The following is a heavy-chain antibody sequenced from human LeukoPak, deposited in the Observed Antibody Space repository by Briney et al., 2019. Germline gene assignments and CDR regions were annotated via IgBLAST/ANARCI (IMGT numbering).Heavy chain of an antibody. D-gene: IGHD3-9*01. Sequence: PGGSLRLSCAASGFTFSSYWMSWVRQAPGKGLEWVANIKQDGSEKYYVDFVKGRFTISRDNAKNSLYLQMNSLRAEDTAVYYCAREGGDILTGFIDYWGQGTLVTVSS. CDR1: GFTFSSYW. CDR2: IKQDGSEK. CDR3: AREGGDILTGFIDY. V-gene: IGHV3-7*01. J-gene: IGHJ4*02.